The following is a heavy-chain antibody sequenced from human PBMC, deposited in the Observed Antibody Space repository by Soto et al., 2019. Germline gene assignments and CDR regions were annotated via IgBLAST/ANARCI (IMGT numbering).Heavy chain of an antibody. CDR3: ARLTMVRGVTHLHSGWCDH. CDR2: IYYSGST. D-gene: IGHD3-10*01. J-gene: IGHJ5*02. V-gene: IGHV4-61*01. Sequence: SETLSLTCTVSGGSVSSGSYYWSWIRQPPGKGLEWIGYIYYSGSTNYNPSLKSRVTISVDTSENPFSLKLSSVTAADTAVYYCARLTMVRGVTHLHSGWCDHWGQGTLVTVSS. CDR1: GGSVSSGSYY.